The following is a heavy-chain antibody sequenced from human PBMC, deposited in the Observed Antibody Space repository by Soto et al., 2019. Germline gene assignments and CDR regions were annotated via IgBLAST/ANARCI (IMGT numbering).Heavy chain of an antibody. CDR3: VRTYSDYVLDY. J-gene: IGHJ4*02. V-gene: IGHV4-30-2*01. CDR1: GGSISSGGYS. CDR2: IYHSGST. D-gene: IGHD5-12*01. Sequence: QLQLQESGSGLVKPSQTLSLTCAVSGGSISSGGYSWSWIRQPPGKGLEWIGSIYHSGSTYYNPSLKSRVTISVDRSKNQFSLTLSSVTAADTAVYYRVRTYSDYVLDYWGQGTLVTVSS.